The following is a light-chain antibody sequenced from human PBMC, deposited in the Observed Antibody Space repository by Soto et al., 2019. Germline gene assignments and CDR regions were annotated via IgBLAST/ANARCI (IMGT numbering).Light chain of an antibody. CDR3: QQYGSSGT. J-gene: IGKJ1*01. CDR2: GAS. V-gene: IGKV3-20*01. CDR1: QSFSNNY. Sequence: EIVLTQSPGTLSLSQGERATLSCRASQSFSNNYLAWYQQKPGQAPRLLIYGASNRATGIPDRFSGSGSGTDFTLTISRLEPEDFAVYYCQQYGSSGTFGQGTKVDI.